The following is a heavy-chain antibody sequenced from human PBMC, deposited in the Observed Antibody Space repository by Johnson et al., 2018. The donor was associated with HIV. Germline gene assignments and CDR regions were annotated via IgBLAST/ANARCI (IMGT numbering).Heavy chain of an antibody. J-gene: IGHJ3*02. D-gene: IGHD6-13*01. V-gene: IGHV3-30*04. CDR3: ASDLIISSSWYSFSATRETNAFAI. Sequence: QVQLVESGGGLVQPGGSLRLSCAASGFTFSSYAMHWVRQAPGKGLEWVAVISYDGSNKYYADSVKGRFTISRDSYKTTLYLQMNSLRPEDTAVYYCASDLIISSSWYSFSATRETNAFAIWGQGTMVTVSS. CDR2: ISYDGSNK. CDR1: GFTFSSYA.